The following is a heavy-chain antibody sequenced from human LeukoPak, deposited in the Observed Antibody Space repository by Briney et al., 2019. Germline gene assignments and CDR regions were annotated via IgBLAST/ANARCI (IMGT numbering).Heavy chain of an antibody. J-gene: IGHJ4*02. D-gene: IGHD3-10*01. CDR2: IWYDGSNK. Sequence: GGALRLSCAASGFTFSSYGMHWVRQAPGKGVEWVAVIWYDGSNKYYADSVKGRFTISRDNSKNTLYLQMNSLRAEDTAVYYCASSKHGSVDYWGQGTLVTVSS. CDR1: GFTFSSYG. CDR3: ASSKHGSVDY. V-gene: IGHV3-33*01.